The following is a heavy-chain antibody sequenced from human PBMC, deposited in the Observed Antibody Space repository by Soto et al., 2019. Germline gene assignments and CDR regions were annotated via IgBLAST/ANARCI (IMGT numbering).Heavy chain of an antibody. CDR2: INHSGST. V-gene: IGHV4-34*09. CDR1: GGSFSGYY. CDR3: ARGNIAASSPGHFDY. D-gene: IGHD6-13*01. J-gene: IGHJ4*02. Sequence: SETLSLTCAVYGGSFSGYYWIWIRQPPGKGLEWIGEINHSGSTNYNPSLKSRVTISVDTSKNQFSLKLSSVTAADTAVYYCARGNIAASSPGHFDYWGQGTLVTVSS.